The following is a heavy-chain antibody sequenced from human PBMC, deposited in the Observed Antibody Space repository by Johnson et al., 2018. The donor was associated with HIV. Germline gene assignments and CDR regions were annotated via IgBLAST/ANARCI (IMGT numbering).Heavy chain of an antibody. CDR3: ARGRVATGGMRGGGFDM. D-gene: IGHD6-13*01. Sequence: VQLVESGGGLVQPGGSLRLSCAASGFTVRSNYMSWVRQAPGKGLEWVSVMYSGGITYYADSVKGRFTISRDNSKNTLYLQMNSLRAEDTAVYFCARGRVATGGMRGGGFDMWGQGTMVTVSS. CDR1: GFTVRSNY. V-gene: IGHV3-66*01. J-gene: IGHJ3*02. CDR2: MYSGGIT.